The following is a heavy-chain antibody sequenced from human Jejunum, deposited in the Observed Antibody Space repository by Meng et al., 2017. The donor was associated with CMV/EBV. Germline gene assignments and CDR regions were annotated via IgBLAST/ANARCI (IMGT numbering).Heavy chain of an antibody. D-gene: IGHD3-22*01. CDR2: IKSDGLTT. J-gene: IGHJ2*01. V-gene: IGHV3-74*01. CDR3: ARESVTYYYDGVGSYVLPYLDV. Sequence: EVQLVESGGDVVHPGGSLRLSCAACGFRISTYWMHWVRQVPGKGLVWISRIKSDGLTTDYADSVKGRLTISRDNAENILFLQLSSLRVEDTAMYFCARESVTYYYDGVGSYVLPYLDVWGRGTLVTVSS. CDR1: GFRISTYW.